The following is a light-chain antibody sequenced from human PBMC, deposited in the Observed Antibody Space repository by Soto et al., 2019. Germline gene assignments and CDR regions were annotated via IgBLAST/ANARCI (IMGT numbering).Light chain of an antibody. CDR2: LNSDGSH. V-gene: IGLV4-69*01. J-gene: IGLJ7*01. CDR1: SGHSSYA. CDR3: QTWGTGIA. Sequence: QPVLTQSPSASASLGASVKLTCTLSSGHSSYAIAWHQQQPEKRPRYLMKLNSDGSHSKGGGIPARFSGTSSGAERYLTISSLQSEDEADYYCQTWGTGIAFGGGTQLTVL.